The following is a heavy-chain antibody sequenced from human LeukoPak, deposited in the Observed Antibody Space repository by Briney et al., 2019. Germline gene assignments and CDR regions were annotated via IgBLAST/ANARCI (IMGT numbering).Heavy chain of an antibody. Sequence: SQTLSLTCTVSGGSISSGDYYWSWIRQHPGKGLEWIGYIYYSGSTYYNPSLKSRVTISVDTSKNLFSLKLSSVTAADTAVYYCARARYCSGGSCYRWFDPWGQGTLVTVSS. CDR2: IYYSGST. D-gene: IGHD2-15*01. J-gene: IGHJ5*02. V-gene: IGHV4-31*03. CDR3: ARARYCSGGSCYRWFDP. CDR1: GGSISSGDYY.